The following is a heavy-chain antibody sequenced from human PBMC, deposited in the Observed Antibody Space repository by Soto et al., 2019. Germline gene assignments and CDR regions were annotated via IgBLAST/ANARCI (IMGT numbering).Heavy chain of an antibody. CDR3: AGQPTAGSFYDLGSYYYYYGMDV. J-gene: IGHJ6*02. D-gene: IGHD3-16*01. V-gene: IGHV4-30-4*01. Sequence: SETLSLTCTISGGPISSGHYYWNWILQPPGKGLEWIGNIYYSGNTDCNPSLKSRVTISVDTSKNQFSLNLSSVTAADSAVYYCAGQPTAGSFYDLGSYYYYYGMDVWGQGTTVT. CDR2: IYYSGNT. CDR1: GGPISSGHYY.